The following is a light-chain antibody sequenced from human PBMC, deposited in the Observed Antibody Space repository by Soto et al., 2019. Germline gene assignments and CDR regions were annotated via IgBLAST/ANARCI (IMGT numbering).Light chain of an antibody. CDR1: QSVSSSF. CDR3: QKYGTSPTWT. V-gene: IGKV3-20*01. J-gene: IGKJ1*01. Sequence: EIVLTQSPGTLSLSPGERATLSCRASQSVSSSFLAWYQQKPGQPPRLLIYGASSRATGIPDRFSGSGSGTDFTLSISRLEPDDFAVYYCQKYGTSPTWTFGQGTKVEIK. CDR2: GAS.